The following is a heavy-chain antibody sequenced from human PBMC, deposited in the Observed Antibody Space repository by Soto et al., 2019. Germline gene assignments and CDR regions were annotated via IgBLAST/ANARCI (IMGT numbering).Heavy chain of an antibody. CDR2: INHAGST. Sequence: QVQAQQWGAGLLKPSETLSLTCAVYGGSFSANYWTWIRQPPGKGLEWIGEINHAGSTHYDPSLQGRVTISVDTSKNQFSLNLSSVTAADTAVYYCVREQWRDADWGQGTLVTVSS. J-gene: IGHJ4*02. CDR3: VREQWRDAD. CDR1: GGSFSANY. D-gene: IGHD6-19*01. V-gene: IGHV4-34*01.